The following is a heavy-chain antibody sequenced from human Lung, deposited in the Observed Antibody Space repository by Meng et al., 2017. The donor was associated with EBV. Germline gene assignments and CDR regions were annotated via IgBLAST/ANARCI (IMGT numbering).Heavy chain of an antibody. V-gene: IGHV3-30-3*01. CDR3: ARADYVFSGYFDI. D-gene: IGHD4-17*01. CDR2: ISYDGSNK. CDR1: GFTFSSYA. J-gene: IGHJ2*01. Sequence: QVQLVESGGGVVQPGRSLRLACAASGFTFSSYAMHWVRQAPGKGLEWVAVISYDGSNKYYADSVKGRFTISRDNSKNTLYLQMNSLRAEDTAVYYCARADYVFSGYFDIWGRGTLVTVSS.